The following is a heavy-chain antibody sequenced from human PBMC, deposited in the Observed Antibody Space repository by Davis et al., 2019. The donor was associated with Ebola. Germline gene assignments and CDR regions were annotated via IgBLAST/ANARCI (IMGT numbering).Heavy chain of an antibody. J-gene: IGHJ4*02. CDR3: ARDSDGDSFIGY. CDR2: ISYDGSNK. CDR1: GFTFNSYT. Sequence: GESLKISCAASGFTFNSYTMQWVRQAPGKGLEWVAVISYDGSNKYYADSVKGRFTISRDNSKNTLYLQMNSLRAEDTAVYYCARDSDGDSFIGYWGQGTLVTVSS. D-gene: IGHD4-17*01. V-gene: IGHV3-30-3*01.